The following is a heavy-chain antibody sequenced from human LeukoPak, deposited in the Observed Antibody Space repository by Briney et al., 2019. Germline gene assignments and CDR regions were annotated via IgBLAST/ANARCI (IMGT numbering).Heavy chain of an antibody. CDR2: INGRGDDS. Sequence: GGSLRLSCVVSDFTFAVSWVRQAPGKGLEWISTINGRGDDSFHADSVKGRFTISRDTSKNTLYLHMSSLRAADTAMYFCVRMRGPERRHCFDYWSQGALLIVSS. CDR3: VRMRGPERRHCFDY. CDR1: DFTFA. J-gene: IGHJ4*02. V-gene: IGHV3-23*01. D-gene: IGHD1-1*01.